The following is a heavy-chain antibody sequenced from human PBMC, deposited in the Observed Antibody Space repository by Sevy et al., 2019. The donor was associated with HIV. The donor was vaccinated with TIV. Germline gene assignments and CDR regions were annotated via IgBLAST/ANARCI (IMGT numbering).Heavy chain of an antibody. J-gene: IGHJ6*02. CDR3: VRDCSSTTCLWGLDV. V-gene: IGHV3-7*03. Sequence: LSLTCAASGFTFSNYWMTWVRQAPGKGLEWVANIKRDGSERYSVASVKGRFTISRDNAKNSLYLQMNSLRADDTAVYYCVRDCSSTTCLWGLDVWGQGTTVTVSS. CDR2: IKRDGSER. D-gene: IGHD2-2*01. CDR1: GFTFSNYW.